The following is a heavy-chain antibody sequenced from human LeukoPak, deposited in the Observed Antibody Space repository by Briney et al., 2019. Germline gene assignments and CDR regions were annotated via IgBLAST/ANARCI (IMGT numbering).Heavy chain of an antibody. CDR3: ASQAYCGGDCYSAYDY. CDR2: IYYSGST. D-gene: IGHD2-21*02. Sequence: LRLSCAASGFTFSSYWMSWIRQPPGKGLEWIGYIYYSGSTYYNPSLKSRVTISVDTSKNQFSLKLSSVTAADTAVYYCASQAYCGGDCYSAYDYWGQGTLVTVSS. V-gene: IGHV4-30-4*08. CDR1: GFTFSSYW. J-gene: IGHJ4*02.